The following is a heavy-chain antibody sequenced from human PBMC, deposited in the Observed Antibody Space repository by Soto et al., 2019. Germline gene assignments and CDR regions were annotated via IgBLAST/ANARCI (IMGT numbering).Heavy chain of an antibody. J-gene: IGHJ4*02. D-gene: IGHD3-10*01. CDR3: AKAGTVLLWFGEQDY. CDR2: ISYDGSNK. CDR1: GFTFSSYG. Sequence: QVQLVESGGGVVQPGRSLRLSCAASGFTFSSYGMHWVRQAPGKGLEWVAVISYDGSNKYYADSVKGRFTISRDNSKNTLYLQMNSLRAEDMAVYYCAKAGTVLLWFGEQDYWGQGTLVTVSS. V-gene: IGHV3-30*18.